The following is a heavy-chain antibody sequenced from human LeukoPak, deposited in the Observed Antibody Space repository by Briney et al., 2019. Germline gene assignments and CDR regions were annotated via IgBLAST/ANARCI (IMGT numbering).Heavy chain of an antibody. J-gene: IGHJ6*03. CDR1: GFTFSNYN. D-gene: IGHD1-26*01. CDR2: ITSSGTYI. V-gene: IGHV3-21*01. Sequence: GGSLRLSCAASGFTFSNYNMNWVRQAPGKAMDWVSSITSSGTYIFYADSVKGRFTISRDNAKNSLYLQMDSLGPEDTAVYYCARDPYSGNYGNAYYYYMDVWGKGTTVTISS. CDR3: ARDPYSGNYGNAYYYYMDV.